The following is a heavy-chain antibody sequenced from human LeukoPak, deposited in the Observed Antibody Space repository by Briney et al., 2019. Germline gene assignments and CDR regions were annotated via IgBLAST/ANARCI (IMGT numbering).Heavy chain of an antibody. Sequence: GGSLTLSCTVSGFTFSNYWMRWVRQAPGKGLEWVASIDKTGREKRYVDSVEGRFTISRDNAANSVYLQMTSLGAEDTAVYYCATYTQNFGAPGTDYWGQGTLVTVSS. CDR3: ATYTQNFGAPGTDY. CDR1: GFTFSNYW. J-gene: IGHJ4*02. V-gene: IGHV3-7*01. CDR2: IDKTGREK. D-gene: IGHD3-10*01.